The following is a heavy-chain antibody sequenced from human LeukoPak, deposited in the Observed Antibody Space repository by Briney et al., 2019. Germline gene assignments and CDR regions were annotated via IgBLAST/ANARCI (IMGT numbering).Heavy chain of an antibody. V-gene: IGHV4-39*07. Sequence: PSETLSLTCTVSGGSISSSSYYWGWIRQPPGKGLEWIGSIYYSGGTYYNPSLKSRVTISVDTSKNQFSLKLSSVTAADTAVYYCARGDPYSSSWYFDPWGQGTLVTVSS. CDR3: ARGDPYSSSWYFDP. CDR1: GGSISSSSYY. CDR2: IYYSGGT. J-gene: IGHJ5*02. D-gene: IGHD6-13*01.